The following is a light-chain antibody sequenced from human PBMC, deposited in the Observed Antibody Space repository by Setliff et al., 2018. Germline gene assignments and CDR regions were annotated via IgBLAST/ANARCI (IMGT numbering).Light chain of an antibody. CDR2: EVA. CDR1: IADVGYLNY. Sequence: SALAQPASVSGSPGQSITISCTGTIADVGYLNYVSWYQQHPGKAPKLIIYEVATRASGVSDRFSGSKSGSTASLTISGVQTEDEADCYCNSYTTSGIILFGGGTKVTV. V-gene: IGLV2-14*01. CDR3: NSYTTSGIIL. J-gene: IGLJ2*01.